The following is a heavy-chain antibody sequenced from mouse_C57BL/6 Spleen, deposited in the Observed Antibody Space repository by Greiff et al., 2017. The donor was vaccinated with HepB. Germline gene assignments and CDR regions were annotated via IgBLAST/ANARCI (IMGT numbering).Heavy chain of an antibody. CDR3: ARKRGNSWFAY. Sequence: EVQLQQSGPELVKPGASVKIPCKASGYTFTDYNMDWVKQSHGKSLEWIGDINPNNGGTIYNQKFKGKATLTVDKSSSTAYMEIRSLTSEDTAVYYCARKRGNSWFAYWGQGTLVTVSA. CDR1: GYTFTDYN. D-gene: IGHD2-1*01. CDR2: INPNNGGT. J-gene: IGHJ3*01. V-gene: IGHV1-18*01.